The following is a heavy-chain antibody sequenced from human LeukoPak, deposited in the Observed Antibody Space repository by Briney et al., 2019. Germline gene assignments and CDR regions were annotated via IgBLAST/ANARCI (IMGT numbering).Heavy chain of an antibody. Sequence: ASVKVSCKASGYTFTSYAIHWVRQAPGQGLEWMGWINAGNGNTKYSQKFQGRVSITRDTSASTAYMELSSLRSEDTAVYYCARGMRVVVAAGDYYYGMDVWGQGTTVTVSS. CDR3: ARGMRVVVAAGDYYYGMDV. D-gene: IGHD2-15*01. V-gene: IGHV1-3*01. CDR2: INAGNGNT. CDR1: GYTFTSYA. J-gene: IGHJ6*02.